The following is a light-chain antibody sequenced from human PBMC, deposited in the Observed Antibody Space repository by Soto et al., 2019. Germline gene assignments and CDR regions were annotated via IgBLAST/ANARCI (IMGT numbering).Light chain of an antibody. V-gene: IGKV3-20*01. CDR3: HQQASAPET. CDR1: QYVGTR. Sequence: ELVLTQSPATLSSSPGETATLSCRASQYVGTRLAWYPHQPGQAPRLXTLCASRRATGIQDTVISXGSGPECILTISRMEPADFAIYHSHQQASAPETFCQGNKVDIK. J-gene: IGKJ1*01. CDR2: CAS.